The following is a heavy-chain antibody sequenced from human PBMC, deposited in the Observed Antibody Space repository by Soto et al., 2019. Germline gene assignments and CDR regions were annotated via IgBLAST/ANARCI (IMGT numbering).Heavy chain of an antibody. Sequence: QVQLVQAGAEVKKTGASVKVSCRASGYTFNIYYVHWVRKAPGQGLEWIGWINPNSGGTNYAKKFQCSVNMTSDTAINTAYMEVSRLESDDTAVYYCARDLMTTVPYYYYGMNVWGQGTTVTVSS. CDR3: ARDLMTTVPYYYYGMNV. CDR2: INPNSGGT. CDR1: GYTFNIYY. V-gene: IGHV1-2*02. J-gene: IGHJ6*02. D-gene: IGHD4-4*01.